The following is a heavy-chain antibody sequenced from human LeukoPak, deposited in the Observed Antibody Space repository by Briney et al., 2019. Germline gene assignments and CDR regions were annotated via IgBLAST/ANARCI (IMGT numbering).Heavy chain of an antibody. CDR1: GFTFSTYG. Sequence: GGSLRLSCAASGFTFSTYGMHWVRQAPGKGLEWVAFIRNDGTIKYYTDSVKGRFTISRDNSKNTLYLQMNSLRAEDTAVYYCAKTGSSSWGYFDYWGQGTLVTVSS. CDR2: IRNDGTIK. J-gene: IGHJ4*02. D-gene: IGHD6-13*01. V-gene: IGHV3-30*02. CDR3: AKTGSSSWGYFDY.